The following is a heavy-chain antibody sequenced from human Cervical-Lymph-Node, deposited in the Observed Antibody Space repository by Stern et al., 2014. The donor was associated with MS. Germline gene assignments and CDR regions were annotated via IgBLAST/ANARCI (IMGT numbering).Heavy chain of an antibody. CDR2: VIPIFGTA. D-gene: IGHD1-26*01. CDR1: GGTFSSYA. CDR3: ARGELKEGLVRGMDV. V-gene: IGHV1-69*01. Sequence: VQLVEPGAEVKKPGSSVKVSCKASGGTFSSYAISWVRQAPGKGLEWMGGVIPIFGTANYAQKFQGRVTITADESTSTAYMELSSLRSEDTAVYYCARGELKEGLVRGMDVWGQGTTVTVSS. J-gene: IGHJ6*02.